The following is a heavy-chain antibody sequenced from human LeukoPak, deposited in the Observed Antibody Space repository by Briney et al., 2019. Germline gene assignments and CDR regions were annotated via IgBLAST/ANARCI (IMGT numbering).Heavy chain of an antibody. Sequence: SETLSLACAVSGGSISSSNWWSWVRQPPGKGLEWIGEIYHSGSTNYNPSLKSRVTISVDTSKNQFSLKLSSVTAADTAVYYCARRGWCSGGSCYTVGAPFDIWGQGTMVTVSS. J-gene: IGHJ3*02. D-gene: IGHD2-15*01. CDR2: IYHSGST. CDR3: ARRGWCSGGSCYTVGAPFDI. V-gene: IGHV4-4*02. CDR1: GGSISSSNW.